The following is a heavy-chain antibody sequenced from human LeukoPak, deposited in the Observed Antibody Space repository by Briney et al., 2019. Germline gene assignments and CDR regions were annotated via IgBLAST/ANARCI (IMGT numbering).Heavy chain of an antibody. CDR3: ARGGYCSSTSCPGGYFDP. Sequence: GESLKISCKGSGYSFTSYWIGWVRQMPGKGLGWMGIIYPGDSDTRYSPSFQGQVTISADKSISTAYLQWSSLKASDTAMYYCARGGYCSSTSCPGGYFDPWGQGTLVTVSS. CDR1: GYSFTSYW. CDR2: IYPGDSDT. D-gene: IGHD2-2*01. V-gene: IGHV5-51*01. J-gene: IGHJ5*02.